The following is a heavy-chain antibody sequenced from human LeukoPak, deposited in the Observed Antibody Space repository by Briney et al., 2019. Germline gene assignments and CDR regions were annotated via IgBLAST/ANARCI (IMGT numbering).Heavy chain of an antibody. CDR1: GFTFSNAW. Sequence: GGSLRLSCAASGFTFSNAWMGWVRQAPGKGLEWVGRIKSKTDGGTTDYAAPVKGRFTISRDDSKNTLYLQMNSLKTEDTAVYYCTAYLFDSSGYVLSDYWGQGTLVTVSS. D-gene: IGHD3-22*01. CDR3: TAYLFDSSGYVLSDY. J-gene: IGHJ4*02. V-gene: IGHV3-15*01. CDR2: IKSKTDGGTT.